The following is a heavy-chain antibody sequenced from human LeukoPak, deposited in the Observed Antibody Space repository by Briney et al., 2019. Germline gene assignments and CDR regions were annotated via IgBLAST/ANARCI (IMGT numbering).Heavy chain of an antibody. D-gene: IGHD6-19*01. Sequence: GSLRLSCAASGFTFSSYWMSWVRQAPGKGLEWVANIKQDGSEKYYVDSVKGRFTISRDNAKNSLYLQMNSLRAEDTAVYYCARDEIYSSGWYADYWGQGTLVTVSS. CDR1: GFTFSSYW. CDR2: IKQDGSEK. J-gene: IGHJ4*02. CDR3: ARDEIYSSGWYADY. V-gene: IGHV3-7*03.